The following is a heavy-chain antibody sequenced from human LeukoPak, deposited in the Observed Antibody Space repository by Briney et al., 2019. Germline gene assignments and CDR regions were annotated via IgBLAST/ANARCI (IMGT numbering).Heavy chain of an antibody. CDR1: GFTFSSYA. CDR3: AKGNYYGSGRGADWFDP. J-gene: IGHJ5*02. D-gene: IGHD3-10*01. CDR2: ISGSGGST. V-gene: IGHV3-23*01. Sequence: GGSLRLSCAASGFTFSSYAMSWVRQAPGKGLEWVSAISGSGGSTYYADSVKGRFTISRDNSKNTLYLQMNSLRAEDTAVYYCAKGNYYGSGRGADWFDPWGQGTLVTVSS.